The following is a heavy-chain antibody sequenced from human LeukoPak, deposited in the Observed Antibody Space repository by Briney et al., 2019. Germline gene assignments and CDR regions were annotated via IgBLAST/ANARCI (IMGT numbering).Heavy chain of an antibody. CDR1: GYTFTGYY. J-gene: IGHJ3*02. CDR2: IIPIFGTA. Sequence: GASVKVSCKASGYTFTGYYMHWVRQAPGQGLEWMGGIIPIFGTANYAQKFQGRVTITTDESTSTAYMELSSLRSEDTAVYYCARDSVYSSSWDAFDIWGQGTMVTVSS. V-gene: IGHV1-69*05. CDR3: ARDSVYSSSWDAFDI. D-gene: IGHD6-6*01.